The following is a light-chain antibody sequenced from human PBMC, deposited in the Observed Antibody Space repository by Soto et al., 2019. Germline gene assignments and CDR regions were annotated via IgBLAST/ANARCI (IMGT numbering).Light chain of an antibody. CDR1: QGIRND. CDR3: HHYNSYQIT. Sequence: IQLTQSPSSVSASVGDRVTITCRASQGIRNDLGWYKQKPGKAPNLLIYAASSLQSGVPSRFSGSGSGTEITLTLSRLQPDDFATDYCHHYNSYQITFGQGTRLEIK. CDR2: AAS. V-gene: IGKV1-17*01. J-gene: IGKJ5*01.